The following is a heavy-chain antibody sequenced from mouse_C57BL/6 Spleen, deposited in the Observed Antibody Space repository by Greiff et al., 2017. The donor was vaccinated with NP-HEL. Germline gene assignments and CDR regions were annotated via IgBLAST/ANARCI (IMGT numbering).Heavy chain of an antibody. Sequence: VQLQQSGPELVKPGASVKISCKASGYSFTGYYMNWVKQSPEKSLEWIGEINPSTGGTTYNQTFKAKATLTVDKSSSTAYMQLKSLTSEDSAVYYCARSNWDYGSSYSDYWGQGTTLTVSS. CDR3: ARSNWDYGSSYSDY. D-gene: IGHD1-1*01. J-gene: IGHJ2*01. CDR1: GYSFTGYY. CDR2: INPSTGGT. V-gene: IGHV1-42*01.